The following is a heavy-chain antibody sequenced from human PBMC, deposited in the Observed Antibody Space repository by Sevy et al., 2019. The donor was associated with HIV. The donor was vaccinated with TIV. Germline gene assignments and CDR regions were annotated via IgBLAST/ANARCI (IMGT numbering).Heavy chain of an antibody. Sequence: GGSLRLSCVASEFIFNDAWMHWVRQAPGKGLEWVGRIKGNINSAEIGYAAHVKGRFSISRDDKKNKVFLQMNSRKSEDEAVYFCTAKGRDCSEIGGQNSWGQGTQVTVSS. J-gene: IGHJ4*02. CDR2: IKGNINSAEI. CDR1: EFIFNDAW. V-gene: IGHV3-15*01. CDR3: TAKGRDCSEIGGQNS. D-gene: IGHD2-15*01.